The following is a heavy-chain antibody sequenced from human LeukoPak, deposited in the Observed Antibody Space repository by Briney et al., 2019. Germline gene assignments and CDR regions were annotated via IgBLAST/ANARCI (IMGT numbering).Heavy chain of an antibody. J-gene: IGHJ4*02. D-gene: IGHD5-12*01. Sequence: ASVKVSCKVSGYTLTELSMHWERQAPGKGLEWMGGFDPEDGETIYAQKFQGRVTMTEDTSTDTAYMELSSLRSEDTAVYYCATGEIYGGYGGDYFDYWGQGTLVTVSS. CDR3: ATGEIYGGYGGDYFDY. V-gene: IGHV1-24*01. CDR1: GYTLTELS. CDR2: FDPEDGET.